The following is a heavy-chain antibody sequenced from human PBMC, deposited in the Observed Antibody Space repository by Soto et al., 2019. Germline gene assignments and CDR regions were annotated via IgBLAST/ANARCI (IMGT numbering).Heavy chain of an antibody. CDR2: INPNSGGT. J-gene: IGHJ4*02. CDR3: AREGDDYPFDY. D-gene: IGHD2-21*02. V-gene: IGHV1-2*04. Sequence: ASVKVSFKASGYTFTSYYMHWVRQAPGQGLEWMGWINPNSGGTNYAQKFQGWVTMTRDTSISTAYMELSRLRSDDTAVYYCAREGDDYPFDYWGQGTLVTVSS. CDR1: GYTFTSYY.